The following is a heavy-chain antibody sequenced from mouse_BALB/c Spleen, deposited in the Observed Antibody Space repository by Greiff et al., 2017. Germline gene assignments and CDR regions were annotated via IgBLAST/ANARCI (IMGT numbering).Heavy chain of an antibody. CDR3: NAWQQLRLPFAY. D-gene: IGHD3-2*02. J-gene: IGHJ3*01. Sequence: VQLQQSGAELVRSGASVKLSCTASGFNIKDYYMHWVKQRPEQGLEWIGWIDPENGDTEYAPKFQGKATMTADTSSNTAYLQLSSLTSEDTAVYYCNAWQQLRLPFAYWGQGTLVTVSA. CDR1: GFNIKDYY. V-gene: IGHV14-4*02. CDR2: IDPENGDT.